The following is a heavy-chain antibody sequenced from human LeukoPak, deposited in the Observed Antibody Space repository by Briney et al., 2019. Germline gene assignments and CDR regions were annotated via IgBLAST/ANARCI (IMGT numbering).Heavy chain of an antibody. CDR1: GGTFSSYA. J-gene: IGHJ4*02. CDR3: ARKVTYYYDM. CDR2: IIPIFGTA. V-gene: IGHV1-69*13. D-gene: IGHD3-22*01. Sequence: ASVKVSCKASGGTFSSYAISWVRQAPGQGLEWMGGIIPIFGTANYAQKFQGRVTITPDESTSTAYMELSSLRSEDTAVYYCARKVTYYYDMWGQGTLVTVSS.